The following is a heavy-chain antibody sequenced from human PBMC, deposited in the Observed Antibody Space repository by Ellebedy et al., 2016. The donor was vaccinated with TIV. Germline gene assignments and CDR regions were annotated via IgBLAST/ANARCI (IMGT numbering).Heavy chain of an antibody. J-gene: IGHJ4*02. CDR1: GYTFTSYY. CDR2: FIPILGMT. CDR3: ARWGQLGYDY. V-gene: IGHV1-69*02. Sequence: ASVKVSCKASGYTFTSYYMHWARQAPGQGLEWMGRFIPILGMTNYAQKFQGRVTITADKSSSTAYMELSSLRSDDTAMYYCARWGQLGYDYWGQGTLVTVSS. D-gene: IGHD1-1*01.